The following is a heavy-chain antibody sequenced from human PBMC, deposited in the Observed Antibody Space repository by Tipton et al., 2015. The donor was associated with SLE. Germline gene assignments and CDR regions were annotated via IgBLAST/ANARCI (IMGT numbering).Heavy chain of an antibody. J-gene: IGHJ4*02. CDR1: GGSISSSSYY. Sequence: TLSLTCTVSGGSISSSSYYWGWIRQPPGKGLEWIGSIYYSGSTYYNPSLKSRVTISVDTSKNQFSRKLSSVTAADTAVYYCAGSSWASHFDYWGQGTLVTVSS. D-gene: IGHD6-13*01. CDR2: IYYSGST. CDR3: AGSSWASHFDY. V-gene: IGHV4-39*07.